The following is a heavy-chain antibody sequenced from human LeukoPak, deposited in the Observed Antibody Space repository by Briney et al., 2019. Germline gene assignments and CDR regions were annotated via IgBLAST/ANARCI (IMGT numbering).Heavy chain of an antibody. CDR2: IYSGGST. CDR1: GFTVSSNY. Sequence: PGGSLRLSCAASGFTVSSNYMSWVRQAPGKGLEWVSVIYSGGSTYYADSVKGRFTISRDNSKNTLYLQMNSLRAEDTAVYYCARDYAYYYDSSGYRSPESHYYYGMDVWGQGTTVTVSS. V-gene: IGHV3-53*01. CDR3: ARDYAYYYDSSGYRSPESHYYYGMDV. D-gene: IGHD3-22*01. J-gene: IGHJ6*02.